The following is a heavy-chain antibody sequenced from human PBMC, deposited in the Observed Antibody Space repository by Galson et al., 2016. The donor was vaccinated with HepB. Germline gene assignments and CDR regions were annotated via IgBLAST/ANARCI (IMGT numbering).Heavy chain of an antibody. CDR1: GFTFSTYG. D-gene: IGHD6-13*01. CDR2: ISFDGISK. J-gene: IGHJ4*02. V-gene: IGHV3-30*18. Sequence: SLRLSCAASGFTFSTYGMHWVRQAPGKGLEWVAVISFDGISKYYADSVKGRFTISRDNSKNSMYLQMNSLRAEDTAVYYCAKGRQYLVPGYFDYWGQGTLVTVAS. CDR3: AKGRQYLVPGYFDY.